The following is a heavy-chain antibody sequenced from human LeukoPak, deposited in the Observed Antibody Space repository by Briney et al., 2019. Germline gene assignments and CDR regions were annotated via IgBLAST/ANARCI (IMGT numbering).Heavy chain of an antibody. V-gene: IGHV4-59*01. J-gene: IGHJ6*04. D-gene: IGHD3-3*01. CDR1: GGSISSYY. CDR2: IYYSGST. CDR3: GRNDFWSGYRMDV. Sequence: SETLSLTCTVSGGSISSYYWSWIRQPPGKGLEWIGYIYYSGSTNYNPSLKSRVTISVDTSKNQFSLKLSSVTAADTAVYFCGRNDFWSGYRMDVWGKGTTVTVSS.